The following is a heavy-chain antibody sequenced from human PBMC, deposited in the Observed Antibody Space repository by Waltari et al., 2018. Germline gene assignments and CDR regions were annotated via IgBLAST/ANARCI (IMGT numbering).Heavy chain of an antibody. D-gene: IGHD2-21*01. V-gene: IGHV4-38-2*01. CDR3: ASLPAYCGGDCSPGDY. CDR1: GYSISSGYY. CDR2: IYHSGST. Sequence: QVQLQESGPGLVKPSETLSLTCAVSGYSISSGYYWGWIRQPPGKGLEWIGSIYHSGSTYHNPSLKSRVTISVDTSKNQFSLKLSSVTAADTAVYYCASLPAYCGGDCSPGDYWGQGTLVTVSS. J-gene: IGHJ4*02.